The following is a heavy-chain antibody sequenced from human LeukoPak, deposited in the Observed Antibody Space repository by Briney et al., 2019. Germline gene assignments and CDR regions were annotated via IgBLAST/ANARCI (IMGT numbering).Heavy chain of an antibody. CDR3: ARDGNPLTTPVGY. J-gene: IGHJ4*02. CDR2: INPNSGGT. CDR1: GYTFTGYY. Sequence: ASVKVSCKASGYTFTGYYMHWVRQAPGQGLEWMGWINPNSGGTNYAQKFQGRVTMTRDTSISIAYMELSRLRSDDTAVYYCARDGNPLTTPVGYWGQGTLVTVSS. V-gene: IGHV1-2*02. D-gene: IGHD1-14*01.